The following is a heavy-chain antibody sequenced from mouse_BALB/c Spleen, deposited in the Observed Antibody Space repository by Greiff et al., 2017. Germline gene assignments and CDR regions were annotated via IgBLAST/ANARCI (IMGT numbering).Heavy chain of an antibody. V-gene: IGHV5-9-3*01. Sequence: EVHLVESGGGLVKPGGSLKLSCAASGFTFSSYAMSWVRQTPEKRLEWVATISSGGSYTYYPDSVKGRFTISRDNAKNTLYLQMSSLRSEDTAMYYWARHEGLRDYFDYWGQGTTLTVSS. CDR1: GFTFSSYA. J-gene: IGHJ2*01. CDR2: ISSGGSYT. D-gene: IGHD3-1*01. CDR3: ARHEGLRDYFDY.